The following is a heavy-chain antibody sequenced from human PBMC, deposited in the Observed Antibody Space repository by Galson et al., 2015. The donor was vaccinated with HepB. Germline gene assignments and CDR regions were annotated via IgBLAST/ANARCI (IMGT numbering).Heavy chain of an antibody. CDR2: VDPEDGET. CDR1: GYTFTDYH. CDR3: ALLVVYAIRGVDY. D-gene: IGHD2-8*02. J-gene: IGHJ4*02. Sequence: VKVSCKVSGYTFTDYHMHWVQQAPGKGLEWMGLVDPEDGETIYAEKFQGRVTITADTSTDTAYMELSSLRSEDTAVYYCALLVVYAIRGVDYWGQGTLVTVSS. V-gene: IGHV1-69-2*01.